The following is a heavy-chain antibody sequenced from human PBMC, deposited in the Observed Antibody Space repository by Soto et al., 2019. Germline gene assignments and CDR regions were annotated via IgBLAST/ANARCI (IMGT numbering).Heavy chain of an antibody. V-gene: IGHV4-30-4*01. D-gene: IGHD2-21*01. J-gene: IGHJ4*02. CDR3: AGGLSGDKVDQ. CDR2: LYHGETT. CDR1: GVSITDDNYY. Sequence: QLHPQESGPRLVKPSQTLSLTCTVSGVSITDDNYYWSWIRQSPGKGLEWIGHLYHGETTYTNPSLKSRPTISVDTSKTQFSLNLNSVTAADAAVYYCAGGLSGDKVDQWGQGTLVTVSS.